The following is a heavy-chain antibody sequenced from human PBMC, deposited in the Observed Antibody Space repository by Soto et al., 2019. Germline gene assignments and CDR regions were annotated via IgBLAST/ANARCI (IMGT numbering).Heavy chain of an antibody. CDR1: GFTFSDYF. D-gene: IGHD2-15*01. Sequence: QVQLVESGGGLVKPGGSLRLSCAASGFTFSDYFMTWIRQAPGKGLEWVSYISSSGTTIFYADSVQGRFTISRDNAKKLLYLDTNSLRADDTALYYCTGDSGRCDSGSDSWAQGTLVTVSS. V-gene: IGHV3-11*01. CDR3: TGDSGRCDSGSDS. J-gene: IGHJ4*02. CDR2: ISSSGTTI.